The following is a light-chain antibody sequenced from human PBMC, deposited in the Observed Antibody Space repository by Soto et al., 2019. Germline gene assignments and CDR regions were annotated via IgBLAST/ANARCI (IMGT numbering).Light chain of an antibody. CDR1: QSISSY. CDR2: AAS. V-gene: IGKV1-39*01. J-gene: IGKJ4*01. CDR3: QQSYSGPLT. Sequence: DIQMTQSPSSLSASVGDRVTITCRASQSISSYLNWYQQKPGKAPKVLIYAASSLQSGVPSRFSGIGSGTDFNLSISSLQPEDFATYYCQQSYSGPLTFGGGTKVEIK.